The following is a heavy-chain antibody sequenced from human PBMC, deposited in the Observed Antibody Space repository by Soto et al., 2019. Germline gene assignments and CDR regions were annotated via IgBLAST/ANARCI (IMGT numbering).Heavy chain of an antibody. D-gene: IGHD5-12*01. CDR3: AKDPGSSGYDIDY. J-gene: IGHJ4*02. CDR2: ISGSGGST. Sequence: PGKGLEWVSAISGSGGSTYYADSVKGRFTISRDNSKNTLYLQMNSLRAEDTAVYYCAKDPGSSGYDIDYWGQGTLVTVSS. V-gene: IGHV3-23*01.